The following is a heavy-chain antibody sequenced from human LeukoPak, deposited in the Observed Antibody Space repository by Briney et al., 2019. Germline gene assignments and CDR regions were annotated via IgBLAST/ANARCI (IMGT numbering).Heavy chain of an antibody. CDR3: ARNPPPTRSGGSCHDY. D-gene: IGHD2-15*01. CDR1: GGTFSSYA. CDR2: IIPILGIA. J-gene: IGHJ4*02. V-gene: IGHV1-69*04. Sequence: SVEVSCKASGGTFSSYAISWVRQAPGQGLEWMGRIIPILGIANYAQKFQGRVTITADKSTSTAYMELSSLRSEDTAVYYCARNPPPTRSGGSCHDYWGQGTLVTASS.